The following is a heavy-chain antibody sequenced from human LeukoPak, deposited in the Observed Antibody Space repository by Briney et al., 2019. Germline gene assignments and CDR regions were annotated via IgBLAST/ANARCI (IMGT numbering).Heavy chain of an antibody. V-gene: IGHV4-61*02. CDR1: GGSISSGSYY. CDR3: ARFGGVFWSGPKTWFDP. D-gene: IGHD3-3*01. J-gene: IGHJ5*02. Sequence: PSQTLSLTCIVSGGSISSGSYYWSWIRQPAGKGLEWIGRIYTSGITNYNPSLKSRVTISVDTSKNQFSLKLSSVTAADTAVYYCARFGGVFWSGPKTWFDPWGQGALVIVSS. CDR2: IYTSGIT.